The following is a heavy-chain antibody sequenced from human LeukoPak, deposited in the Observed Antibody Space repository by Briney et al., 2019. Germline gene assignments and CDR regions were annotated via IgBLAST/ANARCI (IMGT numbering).Heavy chain of an antibody. D-gene: IGHD6-13*01. CDR3: ARPSLGSNIDY. CDR2: IYYSGST. Sequence: SETLSLTCTVSGGSISSSSYYWGWIRQPPGKGLEWIGSIYYSGSTYYNPSLKSRVTISVDTSKNQFSLKLSSVTAADTAVYYCARPSLGSNIDYWGQGTLVTVSS. CDR1: GGSISSSSYY. J-gene: IGHJ4*02. V-gene: IGHV4-39*01.